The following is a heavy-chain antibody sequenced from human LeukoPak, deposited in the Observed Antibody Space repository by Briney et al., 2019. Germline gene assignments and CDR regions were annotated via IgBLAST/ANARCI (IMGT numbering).Heavy chain of an antibody. CDR2: ISGSGGST. J-gene: IGHJ4*02. CDR3: AKDRKIRIVPAAPIVPLGY. CDR1: GFTFSSYA. D-gene: IGHD2-2*01. Sequence: GGSLRLSCAASGFTFSSYAMSWVRQAPGKGLEWVSAISGSGGSTYYADSVKGRFTISRDNSKNTLYLQMNSLRAEDTALYYCAKDRKIRIVPAAPIVPLGYWGQGTLVTVSS. V-gene: IGHV3-23*01.